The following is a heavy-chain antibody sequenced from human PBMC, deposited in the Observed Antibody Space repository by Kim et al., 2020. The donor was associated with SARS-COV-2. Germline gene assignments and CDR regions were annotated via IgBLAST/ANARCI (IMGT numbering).Heavy chain of an antibody. CDR1: GFTFSSYA. Sequence: GGSLRLSCAASGFTFSSYAMHWVRQAPGKGLEWVAVISYDGSNKYYADSVKGRFTISRDNSKNTLYLQMNSLRAEDTAVYYCARDGMYYYGSGSSSAFDYWGQGTLVTVSS. J-gene: IGHJ4*02. D-gene: IGHD3-10*01. CDR3: ARDGMYYYGSGSSSAFDY. V-gene: IGHV3-30-3*01. CDR2: ISYDGSNK.